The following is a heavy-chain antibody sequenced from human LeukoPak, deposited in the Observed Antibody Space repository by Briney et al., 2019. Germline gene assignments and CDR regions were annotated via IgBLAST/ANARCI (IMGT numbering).Heavy chain of an antibody. CDR1: GFTLSNYW. CDR3: VRDPFLSGDY. Sequence: GGSLRLSCVASGFTLSNYWMHWVRQAPGKGLAWVSRINRDGSITNYADSVRGRFTISRDNARSTLDLQMNSLRPEDTAVYYCVRDPFLSGDYWGLGTLVTVSS. J-gene: IGHJ4*02. D-gene: IGHD3-3*01. V-gene: IGHV3-74*01. CDR2: INRDGSIT.